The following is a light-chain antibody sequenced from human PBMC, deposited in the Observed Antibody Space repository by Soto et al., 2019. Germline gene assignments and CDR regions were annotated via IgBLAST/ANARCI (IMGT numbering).Light chain of an antibody. CDR1: QSLSRW. CDR3: QQYGSPGT. J-gene: IGKJ1*01. V-gene: IGKV1-5*01. Sequence: DIQMTQSPSTLSASVGDRVTITCRASQSLSRWLAWYQQKPGKAPKLLIYDASSLESGVPSRFSGSASGTDFTLTISRLEPEDFAVYYCQQYGSPGTFGQGTKVDIK. CDR2: DAS.